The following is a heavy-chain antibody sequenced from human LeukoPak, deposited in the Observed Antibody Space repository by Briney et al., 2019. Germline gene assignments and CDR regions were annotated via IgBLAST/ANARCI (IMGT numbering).Heavy chain of an antibody. CDR3: ARMQVTYDYDSRGPTYFDY. J-gene: IGHJ4*02. Sequence: GESLKISCKGSGYSFPTYWIGWVRQMPGKGLEWMGIIYPDDADTRYSPSFQGQVTISADKSISTAYVQWSSLKASDTAMYFCARMQVTYDYDSRGPTYFDYWGQGTLVTVAS. V-gene: IGHV5-51*01. CDR1: GYSFPTYW. CDR2: IYPDDADT. D-gene: IGHD3-22*01.